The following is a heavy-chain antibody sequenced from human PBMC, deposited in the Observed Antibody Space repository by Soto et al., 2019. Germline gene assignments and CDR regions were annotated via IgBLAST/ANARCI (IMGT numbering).Heavy chain of an antibody. CDR1: GYTFTSYD. V-gene: IGHV1-8*01. CDR2: MNPNSGNT. CDR3: AREMTTVSLGGMDV. Sequence: QVQLVQSGAEVKKPGASVKVSCKASGYTFTSYDINWVRQATGQGLEWMGWMNPNSGNTGYAQKFQGRVTMTRNTSISTAYMKLRSLRSEDTAVYYCAREMTTVSLGGMDVWGQGTTVTVSS. D-gene: IGHD4-17*01. J-gene: IGHJ6*02.